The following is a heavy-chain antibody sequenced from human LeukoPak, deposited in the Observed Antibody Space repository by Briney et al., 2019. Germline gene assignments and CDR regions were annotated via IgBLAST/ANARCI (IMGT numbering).Heavy chain of an antibody. CDR3: TTGGGGYYGDAFDI. D-gene: IGHD3-22*01. Sequence: GGSLRLSCAASGFTFSNAWMSWVRQAPGKGLEWVGRIKSKTDGGTTDYAAPVKGRFTISRDDSKNTLYLQMNSLKTEDTAVYYCTTGGGGYYGDAFDIWGQGTMVTVSS. V-gene: IGHV3-15*01. CDR1: GFTFSNAW. J-gene: IGHJ3*02. CDR2: IKSKTDGGTT.